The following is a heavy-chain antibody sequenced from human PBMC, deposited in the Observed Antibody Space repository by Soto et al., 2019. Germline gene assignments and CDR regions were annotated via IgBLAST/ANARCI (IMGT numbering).Heavy chain of an antibody. V-gene: IGHV4-4*07. J-gene: IGHJ4*02. CDR1: GGSINTFY. CDR2: IFSSGST. D-gene: IGHD5-12*01. Sequence: PSETLSLTCTVSGGSINTFYWSWVRQPAGKGLEWIGRIFSSGSTSFNPSLESRVAMSVDTSKNHFSLNLSSVTAADMAVYYCAREGSYSAYNFAHGIQLWSFDFWAQAALFPVSS. CDR3: AREGSYSAYNFAHGIQLWSFDF.